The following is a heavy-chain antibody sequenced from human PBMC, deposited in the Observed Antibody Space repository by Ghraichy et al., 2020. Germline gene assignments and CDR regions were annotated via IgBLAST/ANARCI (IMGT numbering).Heavy chain of an antibody. D-gene: IGHD3-22*01. CDR3: ARRYYDSSGFDY. J-gene: IGHJ4*02. CDR2: IYYSGDT. V-gene: IGHV4-39*01. Sequence: SQTLSLTCTVSGGSISSTSYYWGWIRQPPGKGLEWIGSIYYSGDTYYNPSLKSRVTISVDTSKEQFSLKLRSVTAADTALYYCARRYYDSSGFDYWGQGPLVTVSS. CDR1: GGSISSTSYY.